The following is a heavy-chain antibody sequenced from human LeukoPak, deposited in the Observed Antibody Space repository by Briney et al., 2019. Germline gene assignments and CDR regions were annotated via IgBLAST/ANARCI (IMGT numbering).Heavy chain of an antibody. J-gene: IGHJ5*02. CDR2: INPNSGGT. V-gene: IGHV1-2*02. D-gene: IGHD3-9*01. Sequence: ASVKVSCKASGYTFTGYYMHWVRQAPGQGLEWMGWINPNSGGTNYAQKFQGRVTMTRDTSISTAYMELSRLRSDDTAVYYCARDHAYDIFLPSTPNWFDPWGQGTLVTVSS. CDR3: ARDHAYDIFLPSTPNWFDP. CDR1: GYTFTGYY.